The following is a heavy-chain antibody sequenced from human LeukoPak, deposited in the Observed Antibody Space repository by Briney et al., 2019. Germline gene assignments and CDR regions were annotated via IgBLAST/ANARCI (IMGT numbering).Heavy chain of an antibody. Sequence: GASVKVSCKASGYTFTSYYMHWVRQAPGQGLEWMGMINPSGGSTSYAQKFQGRVTMTRDTSTSTAYMELSSLRSEDTAVYYCARTGPPDTYRYQSTRNWFDPWGQGTLVTVSS. CDR1: GYTFTSYY. CDR3: ARTGPPDTYRYQSTRNWFDP. CDR2: INPSGGST. D-gene: IGHD5-18*01. J-gene: IGHJ5*02. V-gene: IGHV1-46*01.